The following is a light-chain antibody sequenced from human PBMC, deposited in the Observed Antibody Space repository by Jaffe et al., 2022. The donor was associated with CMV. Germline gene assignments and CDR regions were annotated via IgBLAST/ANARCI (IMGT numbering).Light chain of an antibody. CDR3: GTWDSSLSAPWT. J-gene: IGLJ3*02. CDR1: SSNIGNNY. Sequence: QSVLTQPPSVSAAPGQKVTISCSGSSSNIGNNYVSWYQQLPGTAPKLLIYDNNKRPSGIPDRFSGSKSGTSATLGITGLQTGDEADYYCGTWDSSLSAPWTFGQGTK. V-gene: IGLV1-51*01. CDR2: DNN.